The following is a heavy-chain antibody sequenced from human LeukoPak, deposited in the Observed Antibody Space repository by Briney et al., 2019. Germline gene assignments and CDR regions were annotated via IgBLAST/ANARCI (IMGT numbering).Heavy chain of an antibody. D-gene: IGHD5-18*01. J-gene: IGHJ4*02. V-gene: IGHV3-7*01. Sequence: GGSLSLSCAASGFTFSSYWMSWVRQAPGKGLEWVANIKQDGSEKYYVDSVKGRFTISRDNAKNSLYLQMNSLRAEDTAVYYCARDVFIGGYSYGYGGFDYWGQGTLVTVSS. CDR2: IKQDGSEK. CDR3: ARDVFIGGYSYGYGGFDY. CDR1: GFTFSSYW.